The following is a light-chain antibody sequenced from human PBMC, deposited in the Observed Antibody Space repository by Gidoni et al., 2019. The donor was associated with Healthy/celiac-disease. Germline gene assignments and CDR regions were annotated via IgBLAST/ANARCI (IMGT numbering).Light chain of an antibody. J-gene: IGKJ1*01. CDR3: QQSYSTLWT. Sequence: DIQMPPSPSSLSASVGDRVTITCRASQSISSYLNWYQQKPGKAPKLLIYAASSLQSGVPSRFSGSGSGTDFTLTISSLQAEDFATYYCQQSYSTLWTFGQGTKVEIK. CDR1: QSISSY. CDR2: AAS. V-gene: IGKV1-39*01.